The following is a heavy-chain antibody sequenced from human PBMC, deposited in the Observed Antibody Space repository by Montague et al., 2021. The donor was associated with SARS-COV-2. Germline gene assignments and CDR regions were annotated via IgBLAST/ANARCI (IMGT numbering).Heavy chain of an antibody. Sequence: SLRISCAASGFDFFNFDMAWVRQAPGRGLEWVSDISSSGATILYADSLKGRFTISRDNIQKSLYLQMNSLRAEDTAVYYCATNKYCTLHDCLHGRHYFDHWGQGTLVTVSS. CDR1: GFDFFNFD. J-gene: IGHJ4*02. D-gene: IGHD2-8*01. CDR2: ISSSGATI. CDR3: ATNKYCTLHDCLHGRHYFDH. V-gene: IGHV3-48*03.